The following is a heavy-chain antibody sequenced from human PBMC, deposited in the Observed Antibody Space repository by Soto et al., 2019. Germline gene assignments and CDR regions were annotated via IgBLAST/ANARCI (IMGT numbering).Heavy chain of an antibody. CDR2: IKSKTDGGTT. D-gene: IGHD2-15*01. J-gene: IGHJ6*02. CDR3: TTGLSRYCSGGSCYSHYYYGMDV. V-gene: IGHV3-15*07. CDR1: GFTFSNAW. Sequence: ESGGGLVKPGGSLRLSCAASGFTFSNAWMNWVRQAPGKGLEWVGRIKSKTDGGTTDYAAPVKGRFTISRDDSKNTLYLQMNSLKTEDTAVYYCTTGLSRYCSGGSCYSHYYYGMDVWGQGTTVTVSS.